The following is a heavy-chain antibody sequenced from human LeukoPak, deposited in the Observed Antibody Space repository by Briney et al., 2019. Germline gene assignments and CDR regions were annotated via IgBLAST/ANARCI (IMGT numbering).Heavy chain of an antibody. Sequence: GGSLRLSCAASGFTFGRYWMHWVRQASGKGLEWVSRMNSNGSSISYADSVKGRFTISRDNAKNTLYLQMNSLRVEDTAVYYRARVAGGCSTTNCLFDYWGQGTLVTVSS. J-gene: IGHJ4*02. CDR1: GFTFGRYW. D-gene: IGHD2-2*01. V-gene: IGHV3-74*01. CDR2: MNSNGSSI. CDR3: ARVAGGCSTTNCLFDY.